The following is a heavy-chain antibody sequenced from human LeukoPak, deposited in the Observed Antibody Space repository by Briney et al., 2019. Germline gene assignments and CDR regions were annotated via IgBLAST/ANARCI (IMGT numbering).Heavy chain of an antibody. D-gene: IGHD3-10*01. Sequence: ASVKVSCKVSGYTLTELSMHWVRQAPGKGLGWMGGFDPEDGETIYAQKFQGRVTMTEDTSTDTASMELSSLRSEDTAVYYCATGFLWFGELFHYWGQGTLVTVSS. J-gene: IGHJ4*02. CDR2: FDPEDGET. CDR3: ATGFLWFGELFHY. CDR1: GYTLTELS. V-gene: IGHV1-24*01.